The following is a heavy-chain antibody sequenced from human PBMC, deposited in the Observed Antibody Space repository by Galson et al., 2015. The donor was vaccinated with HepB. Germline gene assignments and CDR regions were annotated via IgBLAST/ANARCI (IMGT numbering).Heavy chain of an antibody. CDR2: IYWDDDK. CDR3: ALRSGTTKFDN. Sequence: PALVKPTQTLTLTCTFSGFSLNTGEVGVGWIRQPPGKALEWLALIYWDDDKRYSASLKSRLNITKDTSKNQVVLTLTNVDPVDTATYYCALRSGTTKFDNWGQGTLVTVSS. J-gene: IGHJ4*02. V-gene: IGHV2-5*02. D-gene: IGHD1-7*01. CDR1: GFSLNTGEVG.